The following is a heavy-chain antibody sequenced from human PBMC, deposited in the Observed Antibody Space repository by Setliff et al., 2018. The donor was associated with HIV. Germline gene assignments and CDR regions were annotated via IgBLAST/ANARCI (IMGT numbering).Heavy chain of an antibody. J-gene: IGHJ4*02. CDR3: VNPSGAMGDFDS. V-gene: IGHV4-39*01. Sequence: PSETLSLTCTVSGGSISSTNYFWGWIRQPPGKGLEWIGTIYYHGSTYYNPSLKSRVTISIDTSKNQFSLQLTSVTAADTAVYYCVNPSGAMGDFDSWGQGTLATVSS. CDR1: GGSISSTNYF. CDR2: IYYHGST. D-gene: IGHD3-16*01.